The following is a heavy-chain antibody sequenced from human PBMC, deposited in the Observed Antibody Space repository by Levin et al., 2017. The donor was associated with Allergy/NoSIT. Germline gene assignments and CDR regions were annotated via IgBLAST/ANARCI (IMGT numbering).Heavy chain of an antibody. CDR1: GFTFSSYG. Sequence: GGSLRLSCAASGFTFSSYGMHWVRQAPGKGLEWVAVISYDGSNKYYADSVKGRFTISRDNSKNTLYLQMNSLRAEDTAVYYCAKAPYYYGSGSYEDYWGQGTLVTVSS. CDR2: ISYDGSNK. V-gene: IGHV3-30*18. CDR3: AKAPYYYGSGSYEDY. J-gene: IGHJ4*02. D-gene: IGHD3-10*01.